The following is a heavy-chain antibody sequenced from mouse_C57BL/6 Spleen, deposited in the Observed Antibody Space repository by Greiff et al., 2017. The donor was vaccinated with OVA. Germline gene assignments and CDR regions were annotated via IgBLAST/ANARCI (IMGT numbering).Heavy chain of an antibody. CDR2: ISSGSSTI. D-gene: IGHD2-5*01. V-gene: IGHV5-17*01. CDR3: ARESNCPAFDV. CDR1: GFTFSDYG. J-gene: IGHJ1*03. Sequence: EVQVVESGGGLVKPGGSLKLSCAASGFTFSDYGMHWVRQAPEKGLEWVAYISSGSSTIHYADTVKGRFTIARDNAKNTLFLQMTSLRSEDTAMYYCARESNCPAFDVWGTGTTVTVSS.